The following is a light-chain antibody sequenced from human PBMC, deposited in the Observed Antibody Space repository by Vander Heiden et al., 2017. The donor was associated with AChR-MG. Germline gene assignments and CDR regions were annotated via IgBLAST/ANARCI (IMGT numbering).Light chain of an antibody. CDR1: DSNIGSNF. CDR2: DDD. Sequence: QPVLTQPPSVSAAPGQKVTISCSGSDSNIGSNFVSWYQQVPGTAPKLLLYDDDRRPAGISGRFSGSRSGTSATLAITGRQSGDEGDFYCATWDDSLGAVFGGGTKLTVL. V-gene: IGLV1-51*01. J-gene: IGLJ3*02. CDR3: ATWDDSLGAV.